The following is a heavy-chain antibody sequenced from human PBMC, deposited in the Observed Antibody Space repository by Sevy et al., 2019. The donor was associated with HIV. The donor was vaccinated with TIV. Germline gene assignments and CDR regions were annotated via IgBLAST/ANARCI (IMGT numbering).Heavy chain of an antibody. CDR2: IYYSGGT. CDR3: ASPSIAALPYDAFDI. J-gene: IGHJ3*02. CDR1: GGSISSSSYY. Sequence: SETLSLTCTVSGGSISSSSYYWGWIRQPPGKGLEWIGSIYYSGGTYYNPSLKSRVTISVDTSKNQFSLKLSSVTAADTAVYYCASPSIAALPYDAFDIWGQGTMVTVSS. D-gene: IGHD6-6*01. V-gene: IGHV4-39*01.